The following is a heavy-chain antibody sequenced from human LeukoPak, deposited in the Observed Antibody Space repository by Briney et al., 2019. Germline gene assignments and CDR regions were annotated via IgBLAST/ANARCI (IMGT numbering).Heavy chain of an antibody. Sequence: GGSLRLSCAASGFTFSSYAMSWVRQAPGKGLEWGSAISGSGGSTYYADSVKGRFTISRDNSKNTLYLQMNSLRAEDTAVYYCAKNPHYDILTGYNWFDPWGQGTLVTVSS. CDR1: GFTFSSYA. CDR3: AKNPHYDILTGYNWFDP. CDR2: ISGSGGST. J-gene: IGHJ5*02. D-gene: IGHD3-9*01. V-gene: IGHV3-23*01.